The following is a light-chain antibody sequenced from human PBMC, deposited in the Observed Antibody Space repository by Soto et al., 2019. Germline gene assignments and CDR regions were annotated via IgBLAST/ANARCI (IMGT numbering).Light chain of an antibody. V-gene: IGKV3-20*01. CDR2: AAS. J-gene: IGKJ4*01. Sequence: EIVLTQSPGTLSLSPGERATLSCRASQSVRNSYLAWYQQKPGQAPRLLIYAASSRATGIPDRFSGSGSGTDFSLTISRLEPEDFAVYYCQQYDGAPLTFGGGTKVEIK. CDR3: QQYDGAPLT. CDR1: QSVRNSY.